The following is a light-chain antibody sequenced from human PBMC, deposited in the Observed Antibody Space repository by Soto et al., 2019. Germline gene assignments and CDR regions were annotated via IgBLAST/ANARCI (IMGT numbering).Light chain of an antibody. CDR3: QQLNSFPLT. CDR1: QGISSS. CDR2: GAS. J-gene: IGKJ5*01. V-gene: IGKV1-9*01. Sequence: DIQLTQSPSFLSASEGDRVTIACRASQGISSSLIWYQQKPGKATNLLIYGASTLQSGVPSRFSGSGSGTEFTLTISSLQPEDFATYYCQQLNSFPLTFGQGTRLEIK.